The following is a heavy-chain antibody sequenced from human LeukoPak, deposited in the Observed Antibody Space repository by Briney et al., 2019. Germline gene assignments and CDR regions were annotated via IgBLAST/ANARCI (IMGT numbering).Heavy chain of an antibody. J-gene: IGHJ4*02. CDR2: INHSGST. V-gene: IGHV4-38-2*02. CDR3: ARSKYYYDSGGFPL. D-gene: IGHD3-22*01. Sequence: SETLSLTCTVSGYFISSGYYWGWIRQPPGKGLEWIGEINHSGSTNYNPSLKSRVTISVDTSKNQLSLKLTSVTAADTAVYYCARSKYYYDSGGFPLWGQGTLVTVSS. CDR1: GYFISSGYY.